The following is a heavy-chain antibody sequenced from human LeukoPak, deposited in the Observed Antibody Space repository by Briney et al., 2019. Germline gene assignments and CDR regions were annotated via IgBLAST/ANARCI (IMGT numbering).Heavy chain of an antibody. Sequence: GGSLRLSCAASGFTFSNAWMSWVRQAPGKGLEWVGRIKSKTDGGTTDYAAPVKGRFTISRDDSKNTLYLQMNSLKTEDTAVYYCARDSDFWSGDPGDINNWFDPWGQGTLVTVSS. D-gene: IGHD3-3*01. CDR3: ARDSDFWSGDPGDINNWFDP. J-gene: IGHJ5*02. V-gene: IGHV3-15*01. CDR1: GFTFSNAW. CDR2: IKSKTDGGTT.